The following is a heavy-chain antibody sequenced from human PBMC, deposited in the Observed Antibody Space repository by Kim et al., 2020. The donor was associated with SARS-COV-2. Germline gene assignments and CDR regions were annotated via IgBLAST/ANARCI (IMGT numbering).Heavy chain of an antibody. Sequence: GGSLRLSCAASGFTFSSYWMSWVRQVPGKGLEWLANIKHDGSEKYYVDSVKGRFIISRDNVENSLDLQMSRLRAEDTAVYYCARAPRLYDSSGIDHWGQGILVTVSS. CDR3: ARAPRLYDSSGIDH. CDR1: GFTFSSYW. V-gene: IGHV3-7*01. J-gene: IGHJ4*02. CDR2: IKHDGSEK. D-gene: IGHD3-22*01.